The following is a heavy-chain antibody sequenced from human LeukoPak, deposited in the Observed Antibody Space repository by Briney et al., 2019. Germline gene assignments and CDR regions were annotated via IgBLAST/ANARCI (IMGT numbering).Heavy chain of an antibody. V-gene: IGHV3-23*01. Sequence: GGSLRLSCAASGFTFSSYWRSWVSQAPGKGLEWVSNISGGVGSTYYAASVKGRFTIPRDNSKNTLYLQMNSLRAEDTAIYYCAKSGSNRFDYWGQGTLVTVSS. CDR3: AKSGSNRFDY. J-gene: IGHJ4*02. CDR1: GFTFSSYW. D-gene: IGHD5-24*01. CDR2: ISGGVGST.